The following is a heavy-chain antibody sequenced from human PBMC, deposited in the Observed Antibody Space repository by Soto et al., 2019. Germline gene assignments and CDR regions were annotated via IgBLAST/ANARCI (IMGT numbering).Heavy chain of an antibody. V-gene: IGHV4-61*01. Sequence: PSETLSLACTVSGGSVSSGFHYWSWIRQPPGKGLEWIGNSYSSGSTYYNPSLKSRGTISVDRSKNQFSLKLSSVTAADTAVYYCARGKQYPWGFDPWGQGTLVTVAA. CDR2: SYSSGST. CDR1: GGSVSSGFHY. D-gene: IGHD2-2*02. CDR3: ARGKQYPWGFDP. J-gene: IGHJ5*02.